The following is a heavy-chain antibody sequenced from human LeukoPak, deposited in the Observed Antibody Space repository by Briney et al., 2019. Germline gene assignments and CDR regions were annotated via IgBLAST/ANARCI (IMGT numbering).Heavy chain of an antibody. D-gene: IGHD6-13*01. Sequence: GRSLRLSCAASGFTFSSYAMHWVRQAPGKGLEWVAVISYDGSNKYYADSVKGRFTISRDNSKNTLYLQMNSLIAEDTAVYYCAKDWDYSSSWYYYFDYWGQETLVPVSS. V-gene: IGHV3-30-3*01. J-gene: IGHJ4*02. CDR3: AKDWDYSSSWYYYFDY. CDR1: GFTFSSYA. CDR2: ISYDGSNK.